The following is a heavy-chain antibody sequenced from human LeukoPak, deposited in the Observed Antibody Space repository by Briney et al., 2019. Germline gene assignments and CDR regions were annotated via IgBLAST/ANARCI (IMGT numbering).Heavy chain of an antibody. Sequence: GGSLRLSCAASGSTFSSYEMNWVRQAPGKGLEWVSYISSSGSTIYYADSVKGRFTISRDNAKNSLYLRMNSLRAEDTAVYYCARVSERGYTMVGYFDYWGQGTLVTVSS. J-gene: IGHJ4*02. CDR2: ISSSGSTI. CDR1: GSTFSSYE. D-gene: IGHD5-18*01. V-gene: IGHV3-48*03. CDR3: ARVSERGYTMVGYFDY.